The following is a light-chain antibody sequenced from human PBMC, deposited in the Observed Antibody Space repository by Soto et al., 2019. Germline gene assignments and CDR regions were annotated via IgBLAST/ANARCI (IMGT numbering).Light chain of an antibody. J-gene: IGLJ1*01. CDR3: ISYTSSITYV. Sequence: QSALTQPSSVSGSPGQSITISCTGTSSDFGGYNYVSWYQQHPGKAPKLMIYEVSNRPSGVSNRFSGSKSGNTASLTISGLQAEDEADYYCISYTSSITYVFGPGTNLTVL. CDR2: EVS. V-gene: IGLV2-14*01. CDR1: SSDFGGYNY.